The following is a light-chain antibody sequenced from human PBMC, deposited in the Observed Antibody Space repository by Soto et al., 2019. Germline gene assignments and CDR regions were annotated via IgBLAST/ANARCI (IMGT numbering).Light chain of an antibody. Sequence: IHMTQSPSSLSASVGDSVIITCRASQSISSYLNWYQQKPGKIPKLLIYAASRLQSGVPSRFSGSGSGTEFTLTISSLKSDDFATYYCQQYSSYPTFGQGTKVDIK. CDR2: AAS. CDR3: QQYSSYPT. V-gene: IGKV1-39*01. J-gene: IGKJ1*01. CDR1: QSISSY.